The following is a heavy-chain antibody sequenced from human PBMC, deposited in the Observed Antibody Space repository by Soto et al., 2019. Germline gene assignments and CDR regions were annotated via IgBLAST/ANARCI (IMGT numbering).Heavy chain of an antibody. D-gene: IGHD2-15*01. CDR2: IIRILGIA. CDR1: GGTFSSYT. Sequence: QVQLVQSGAEVKKPGSSVKVSCKASGGTFSSYTISWVRQAPGQGLEWMGRIIRILGIANYAQKFQGRVTITADKTTSTAYMELSSLRSEDTAVYYCARFSGGSMNYCGMDVWGQGTTVTVSS. CDR3: ARFSGGSMNYCGMDV. V-gene: IGHV1-69*02. J-gene: IGHJ6*02.